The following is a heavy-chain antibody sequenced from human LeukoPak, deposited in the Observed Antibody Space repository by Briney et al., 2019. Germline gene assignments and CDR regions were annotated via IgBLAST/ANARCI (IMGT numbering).Heavy chain of an antibody. V-gene: IGHV1-3*01. CDR1: GYTFTSYA. D-gene: IGHD3-22*01. CDR2: INAGNGNT. CDR3: ARDKDDYYDSSGSHYFDY. J-gene: IGHJ4*02. Sequence: GASVKVSCKASGYTFTSYAMHWVRQAPGQRLEWMGWINAGNGNTKYSQKFQGRVTITRDTSASTAYMELSSLRSEDTAVYYCARDKDDYYDSSGSHYFDYWGQGTLVTVSS.